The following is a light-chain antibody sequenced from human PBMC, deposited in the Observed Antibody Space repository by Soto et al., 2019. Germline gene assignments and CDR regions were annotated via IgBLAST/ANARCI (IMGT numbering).Light chain of an antibody. CDR3: SSYTSSSTSYV. J-gene: IGLJ1*01. Sequence: QSALTQPASVSGSPGQSITISCTGTSSDVGGYNYVSWYQQHPGKAPKLMIYDVSNRPSGVSNRFSGSKSGNTASQTISGLQAEDEADYYCSSYTSSSTSYVFGTGTKVTVL. CDR2: DVS. V-gene: IGLV2-14*01. CDR1: SSDVGGYNY.